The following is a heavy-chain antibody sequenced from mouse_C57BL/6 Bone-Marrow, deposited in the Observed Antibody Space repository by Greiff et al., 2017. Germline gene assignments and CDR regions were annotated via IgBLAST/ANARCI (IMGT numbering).Heavy chain of an antibody. D-gene: IGHD1-2*01. J-gene: IGHJ2*01. CDR1: GYTFTSYW. Sequence: QVQLQQSGAELVKPAASVKLSCKASGYTFTSYWMQWVKQRPGQGLEWIGEIDPSDSYTNYNQKFKGKATLTVDTSSSTAYMQLSSLTSEDSAVYYCARGTLRRFDYWGQGTTLTVSS. CDR2: IDPSDSYT. V-gene: IGHV1-50*01. CDR3: ARGTLRRFDY.